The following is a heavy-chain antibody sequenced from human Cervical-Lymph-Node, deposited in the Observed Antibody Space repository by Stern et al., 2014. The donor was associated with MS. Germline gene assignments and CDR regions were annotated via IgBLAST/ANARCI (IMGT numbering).Heavy chain of an antibody. CDR1: GFTFSDYG. CDR3: ARDASWIQLWSYFDY. CDR2: IWYDGTKK. D-gene: IGHD5-18*01. Sequence: VQLVESEGGVVQPGRSLRLSCAASGFTFSDYGMHWVRQAPGKGLEWVAIIWYDGTKKYYADSVKGRFTISRDNSNNTLYLQMNSLRAEDTAVYYCARDASWIQLWSYFDYWGQGTLVTVSS. V-gene: IGHV3-33*01. J-gene: IGHJ4*02.